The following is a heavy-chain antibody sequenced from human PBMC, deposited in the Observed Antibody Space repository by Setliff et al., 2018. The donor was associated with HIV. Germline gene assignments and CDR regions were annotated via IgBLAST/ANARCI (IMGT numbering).Heavy chain of an antibody. Sequence: ASVKVSCKASGYTFSSYGISWVRQAPGQGLEWMGWISGYNGNTKYVQKLQGRVTMTTDTSTITVYMELRSLRHDDTAEYFCARVPYRSAWFSGGHDAFDVWGQGTMVTVSS. J-gene: IGHJ3*01. CDR1: GYTFSSYG. D-gene: IGHD6-19*01. CDR3: ARVPYRSAWFSGGHDAFDV. CDR2: ISGYNGNT. V-gene: IGHV1-18*01.